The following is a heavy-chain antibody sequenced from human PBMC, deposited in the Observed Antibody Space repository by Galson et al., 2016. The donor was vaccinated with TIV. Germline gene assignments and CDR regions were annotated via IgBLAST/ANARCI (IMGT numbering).Heavy chain of an antibody. J-gene: IGHJ4*02. CDR2: IYPGASDT. CDR1: GYRFSDYW. Sequence: QSGAEVKKPGESLKISCRGSGYRFSDYWIGWVRQTPEEGLEWMGVIYPGASDTKYSPSFQGQVTISAAKSINTAYLQWNRLKASDTAIYFCATLSSGWPNYFDNWGQGTQVIVSS. CDR3: ATLSSGWPNYFDN. V-gene: IGHV5-51*01. D-gene: IGHD6-19*01.